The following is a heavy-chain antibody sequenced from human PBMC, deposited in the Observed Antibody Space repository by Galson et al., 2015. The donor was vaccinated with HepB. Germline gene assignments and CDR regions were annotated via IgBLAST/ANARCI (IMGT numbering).Heavy chain of an antibody. CDR1: GFTFSDYY. Sequence: SLRLSCAASGFTFSDYYMSWIRQAPGKGLEWVSYISSSSSYTNYADSVKGRFTISRDNAKNSLYLQMNSLRAEDTAVYYCARSSTKYSSSLTWDYWGQGTLVTVSS. CDR3: ARSSTKYSSSLTWDY. CDR2: ISSSSSYT. V-gene: IGHV3-11*06. D-gene: IGHD6-6*01. J-gene: IGHJ4*02.